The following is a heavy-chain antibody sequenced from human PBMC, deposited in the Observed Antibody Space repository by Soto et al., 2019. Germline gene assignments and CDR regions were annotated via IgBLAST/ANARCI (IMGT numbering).Heavy chain of an antibody. CDR1: GFTFSSYW. Sequence: PGGSLRLSCAASGFTFSSYWMCWVRQAPGKGLEWVANIKQDGSEKYYVDSVKGRFTISRDNAKNTLSLQMNSLRAEDTAVYYCANGVYYYYYMDVWGKGTTVPVSS. CDR3: ANGVYYYYYMDV. CDR2: IKQDGSEK. V-gene: IGHV3-7*03. J-gene: IGHJ6*03.